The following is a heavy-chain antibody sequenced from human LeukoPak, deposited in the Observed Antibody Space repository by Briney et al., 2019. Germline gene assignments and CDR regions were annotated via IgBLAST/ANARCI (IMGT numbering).Heavy chain of an antibody. CDR1: GGTFISYA. CDR3: ARDDNYGSGQPDD. CDR2: IIPILGTA. V-gene: IGHV1-69*13. D-gene: IGHD3-10*01. J-gene: IGHJ4*02. Sequence: SVKVSCKASGGTFISYAISWVRQAPGQGLEWMGGIIPILGTANYAQKFQGRVTITADESTSTAYMELSSLRSDDTAVYYCARDDNYGSGQPDDWGQGTLVTVSS.